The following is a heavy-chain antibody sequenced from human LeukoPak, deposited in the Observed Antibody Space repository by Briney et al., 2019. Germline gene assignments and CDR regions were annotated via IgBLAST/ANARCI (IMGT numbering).Heavy chain of an antibody. D-gene: IGHD6-13*01. CDR3: AKDHFSSWYSDWFDP. V-gene: IGHV3-33*06. CDR2: IWYDGSNK. J-gene: IGHJ5*02. Sequence: RQXXXXXXEXXAVIWYDGSNKYYADSVKGRFTISRDNSKNTLYLQMNSLRAEDAAVYYCAKDHFSSWYSDWFDPWGQGTLVTVSS.